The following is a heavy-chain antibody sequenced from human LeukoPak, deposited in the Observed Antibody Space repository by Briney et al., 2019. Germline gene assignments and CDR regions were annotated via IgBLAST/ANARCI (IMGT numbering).Heavy chain of an antibody. Sequence: GGSLRLSCAGSGFTFNNNWMSWVRQAPGKGLEWVANIKQDGSEKYYVDSVKGRFTISRDNAKNSLSLQMNSLRADDTAVYYCARDKYYDRYFDSWGQGTLVTVSS. CDR3: ARDKYYDRYFDS. V-gene: IGHV3-7*01. D-gene: IGHD3-22*01. CDR1: GFTFNNNW. CDR2: IKQDGSEK. J-gene: IGHJ4*02.